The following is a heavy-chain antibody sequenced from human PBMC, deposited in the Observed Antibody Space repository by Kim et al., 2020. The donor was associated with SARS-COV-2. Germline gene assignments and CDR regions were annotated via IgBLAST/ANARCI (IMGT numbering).Heavy chain of an antibody. D-gene: IGHD3-16*01. CDR3: AKLVGEDTWDY. V-gene: IGHV3-23*01. Sequence: GGSLRLSCAASGFTFSSFPMTWVRQAPGKGLDWVTAITASGASTYYADSVKGRFTISRDNSNNMLYLQMNSLRTDDTAIYYCAKLVGEDTWDYWGQGALVTVSS. CDR1: GFTFSSFP. J-gene: IGHJ4*02. CDR2: ITASGAST.